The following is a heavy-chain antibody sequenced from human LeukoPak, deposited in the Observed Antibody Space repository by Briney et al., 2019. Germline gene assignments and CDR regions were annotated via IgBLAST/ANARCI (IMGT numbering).Heavy chain of an antibody. D-gene: IGHD6-13*01. CDR3: ARGSGSWYY. V-gene: IGHV4-61*02. CDR1: GGSISSGSYY. Sequence: PSQTLSLTCTVSGGSISSGSYYWSWIRQPAGTGLEWIGRIYTSGSTNYNPSLKSRVTISVDTSKNQFSLKLSSVTAADTAVYYCARGSGSWYYWGQGTMVTVSS. CDR2: IYTSGST. J-gene: IGHJ3*01.